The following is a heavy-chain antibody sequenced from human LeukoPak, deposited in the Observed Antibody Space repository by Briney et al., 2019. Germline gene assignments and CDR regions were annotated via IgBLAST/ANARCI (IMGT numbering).Heavy chain of an antibody. CDR1: GYTFTSYD. D-gene: IGHD6-13*01. CDR3: ARLASSSWPLYYYYGMDV. V-gene: IGHV1-8*01. Sequence: SVKVSCTASGYTFTSYDINWVRQATGQGLEWMGWMNPNSANTGYAQKFQGRVTMTRNTSISTAYMELSSLRSEDTAVYYCARLASSSWPLYYYYGMDVWGQGTTVTVSS. CDR2: MNPNSANT. J-gene: IGHJ6*02.